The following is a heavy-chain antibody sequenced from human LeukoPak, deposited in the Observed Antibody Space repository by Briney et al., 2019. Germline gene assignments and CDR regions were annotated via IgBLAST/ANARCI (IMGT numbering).Heavy chain of an antibody. V-gene: IGHV4-34*01. J-gene: IGHJ5*02. CDR3: ARGGEYYYDSSGYYYYH. Sequence: SETLSLTCAVYGGSFSGYYWGWIRQPPGKGLEWIGEINHSGSTNYNPSLKSRVTISVDTSKNQFSLKLSSVTAADTAVYYCARGGEYYYDSSGYYYYHWGQGTLVTVSS. D-gene: IGHD3-22*01. CDR1: GGSFSGYY. CDR2: INHSGST.